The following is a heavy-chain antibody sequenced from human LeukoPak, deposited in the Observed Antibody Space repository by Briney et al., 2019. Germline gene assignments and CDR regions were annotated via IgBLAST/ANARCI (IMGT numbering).Heavy chain of an antibody. CDR1: GGTSSSYA. CDR3: ARDAEDSGSYFDY. CDR2: IIPIFGTA. J-gene: IGHJ4*02. D-gene: IGHD1-26*01. V-gene: IGHV1-69*05. Sequence: GASVKVSCKASGGTSSSYAISWVRQAPGQGLEWMGRIIPIFGTANYAQKFQGRVTITTDESTSTAYMELSSLRSEDTAVYYCARDAEDSGSYFDYWGQGTLVTVSS.